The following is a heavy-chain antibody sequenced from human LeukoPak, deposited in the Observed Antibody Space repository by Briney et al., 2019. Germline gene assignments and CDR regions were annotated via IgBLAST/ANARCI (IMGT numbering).Heavy chain of an antibody. CDR1: GFTFSSYS. D-gene: IGHD6-13*01. Sequence: GSLRLSCAASGFTFSSYSMNWVRQAPGKGLEWVSSISSSSSYIYYADSVKGRFTTSRDNAKNSLYLQMNSLRAEDTAVYYCARFPGYGSSSKGEYYYGMDVWGKGTTVTVSS. J-gene: IGHJ6*04. CDR2: ISSSSSYI. V-gene: IGHV3-21*01. CDR3: ARFPGYGSSSKGEYYYGMDV.